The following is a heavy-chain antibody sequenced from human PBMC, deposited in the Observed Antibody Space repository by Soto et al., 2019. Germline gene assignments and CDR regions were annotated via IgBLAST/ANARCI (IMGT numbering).Heavy chain of an antibody. V-gene: IGHV3-30-3*01. CDR1: GFTFSSYA. CDR2: ISYDGSNK. J-gene: IGHJ4*02. CDR3: ASNIAVAATYYFDY. Sequence: GGSLRLSCAASGFTFSSYAMHWVRQAPGKGLEWVAVISYDGSNKYYADSVKGRFTISRDNSKNTLYPQMNSLRAEDTAVYYCASNIAVAATYYFDYWGQGTLVTV. D-gene: IGHD6-19*01.